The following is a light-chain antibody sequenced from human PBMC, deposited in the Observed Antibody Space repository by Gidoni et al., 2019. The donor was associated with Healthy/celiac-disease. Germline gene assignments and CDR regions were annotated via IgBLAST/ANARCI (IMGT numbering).Light chain of an antibody. CDR2: DVS. V-gene: IGLV2-14*01. Sequence: HSALTQPASVSGSPGQTITISCTGTSSDVGGYNYVSWYQQHPGKPPKLMIYDVSNRPSGVSNRFSGSKSGNTASLTISGLQAEDEADYYCSSYTSSSTLVFGTGTKITVL. J-gene: IGLJ1*01. CDR3: SSYTSSSTLV. CDR1: SSDVGGYNY.